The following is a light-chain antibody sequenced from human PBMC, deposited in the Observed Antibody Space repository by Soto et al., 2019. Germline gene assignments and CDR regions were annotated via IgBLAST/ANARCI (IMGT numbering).Light chain of an antibody. CDR2: EVS. Sequence: QSALTQPASVSGSPGQSITISCTVTNSDVGGYNYVSWYQQHPGKAPKLMIYEVSNRPSGVSNRFSGSKSGNTASLSISGLQAEDEADYYCSSYTSGSTRVFGTGTKLTVL. J-gene: IGLJ1*01. V-gene: IGLV2-14*01. CDR1: NSDVGGYNY. CDR3: SSYTSGSTRV.